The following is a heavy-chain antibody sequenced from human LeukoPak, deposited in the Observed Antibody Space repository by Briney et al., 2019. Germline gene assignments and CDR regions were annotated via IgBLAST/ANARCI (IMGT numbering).Heavy chain of an antibody. CDR1: GYTFTDYY. CDR3: ARDNGRYGSGSYFHY. V-gene: IGHV1-2*02. Sequence: ASVKVSCKASGYTFTDYYMHWVRQAPGKGLEWMGWIDPNSGGTNSAQNFQGRVTVTWDTSISTAYMELSSLKSDDTAIYYCARDNGRYGSGSYFHYWGQGTLVTVS. J-gene: IGHJ4*02. D-gene: IGHD3-10*01. CDR2: IDPNSGGT.